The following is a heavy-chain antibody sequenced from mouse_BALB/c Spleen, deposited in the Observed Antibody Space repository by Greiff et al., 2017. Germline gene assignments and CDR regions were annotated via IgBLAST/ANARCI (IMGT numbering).Heavy chain of an antibody. Sequence: VMLVESGAELAKPGASVKMSCKASGYTFTSYWMHWVKQRPGQGLEWIGYINPSTGYTEYNQKFKDKATLTADKSSSTAYMQRSSLTSEDSAVYYCARGEYYFDYWGQGTTLTVSS. CDR1: GYTFTSYW. CDR3: ARGEYYFDY. J-gene: IGHJ2*01. CDR2: INPSTGYT. V-gene: IGHV1-7*01.